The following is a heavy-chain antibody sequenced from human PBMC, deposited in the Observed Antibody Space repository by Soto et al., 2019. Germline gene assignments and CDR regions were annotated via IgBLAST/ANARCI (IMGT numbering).Heavy chain of an antibody. V-gene: IGHV1-2*02. CDR1: GYTFTDYY. J-gene: IGHJ6*02. Sequence: QVQLVRSGAEVKKPGASVKVSCKASGYTFTDYYMHWVRQAPGQGLEWMGWINPNTGGTNYAQNFQGTVTMTRDTSLSTAYMELSRLRSDDTAVYYCARVGEYQVVYGYYHYGMDVWGQGTTVTVSS. CDR3: ARVGEYQVVYGYYHYGMDV. D-gene: IGHD2-2*02. CDR2: INPNTGGT.